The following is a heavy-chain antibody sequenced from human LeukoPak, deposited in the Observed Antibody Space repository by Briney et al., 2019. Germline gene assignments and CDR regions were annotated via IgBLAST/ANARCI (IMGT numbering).Heavy chain of an antibody. Sequence: PGGSLRLSCAASGFTFSSYAMHWVRQAPGKGLEWVAVISYDGSNKYYADSVKGRFTISRDNSKNTLYLQMNSLRAEDTAVYYCAKVPHPYYYYYMDVWGKGTTVTVSS. V-gene: IGHV3-30*04. CDR1: GFTFSSYA. J-gene: IGHJ6*03. CDR3: AKVPHPYYYYYMDV. CDR2: ISYDGSNK.